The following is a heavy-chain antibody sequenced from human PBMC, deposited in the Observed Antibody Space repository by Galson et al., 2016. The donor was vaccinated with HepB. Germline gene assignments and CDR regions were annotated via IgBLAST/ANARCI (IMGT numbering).Heavy chain of an antibody. CDR1: GFSLTTSGVG. CDR2: IFWDDDK. Sequence: LVKPTQTLTLTCTFSGFSLTTSGVGVGWIRQPPGKTLEWLTLIFWDDDKRYNPSLKSRLTIAKDSSENQVVLRMTNVDPVDAATYYCAHFYYGLDVWGQGTTVTVSS. CDR3: AHFYYGLDV. J-gene: IGHJ6*02. V-gene: IGHV2-5*02.